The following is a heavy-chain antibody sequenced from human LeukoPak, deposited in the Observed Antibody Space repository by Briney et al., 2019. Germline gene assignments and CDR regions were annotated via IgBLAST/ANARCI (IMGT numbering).Heavy chain of an antibody. CDR2: IHYSGST. Sequence: SETLSLTCTVSGGSISSGDYYWSWIRQPPGKGLEWIGYIHYSGSTSYSPSLKSRVTISVDTSKMQFSLKLNSVTAADTAVYYWARYSADGRTFEHWGQGALVTVS. CDR3: ARYSADGRTFEH. CDR1: GGSISSGDYY. V-gene: IGHV4-61*08. J-gene: IGHJ4*02. D-gene: IGHD6-13*01.